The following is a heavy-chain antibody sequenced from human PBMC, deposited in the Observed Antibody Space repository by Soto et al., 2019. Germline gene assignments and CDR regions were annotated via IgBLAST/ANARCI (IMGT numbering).Heavy chain of an antibody. Sequence: EVQLVESGGDLAQPGGSLRLACAASGFNFSTYTMNWVRQAPGKGLEWVSTITSRSSIRYHADSVKGRFTISRDNAKNSLYLRMNRLSAEDTAVYYCAGGPERDGFGLDYWGQGTLVTVSS. CDR1: GFNFSTYT. CDR3: AGGPERDGFGLDY. CDR2: ITSRSSIR. J-gene: IGHJ4*02. V-gene: IGHV3-48*01. D-gene: IGHD3-16*01.